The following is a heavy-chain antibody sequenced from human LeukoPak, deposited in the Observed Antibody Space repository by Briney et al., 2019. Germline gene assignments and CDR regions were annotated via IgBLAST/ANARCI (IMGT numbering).Heavy chain of an antibody. D-gene: IGHD3-10*01. CDR1: GVSINNYY. V-gene: IGHV4-39*01. CDR2: INYSGST. Sequence: SGTLSLTCSVSGVSINNYYWSWIRQPPGKGLEWIASINYSGSTYYNPSLKSRVTISVDTSENQFSLKLSSVTAADTAVYYCARYVVYGSGKYYFDYWGQGTLVTVSS. CDR3: ARYVVYGSGKYYFDY. J-gene: IGHJ4*02.